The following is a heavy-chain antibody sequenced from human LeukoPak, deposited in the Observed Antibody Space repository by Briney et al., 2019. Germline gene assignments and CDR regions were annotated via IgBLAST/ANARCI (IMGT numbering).Heavy chain of an antibody. D-gene: IGHD3-22*01. J-gene: IGHJ3*02. CDR3: ARTDSSGYYYVTAAFAI. CDR2: ISAYNGNT. V-gene: IGHV1-18*01. Sequence: ASVKVSCKASGYTFTSYGISWVRQAPGQGLEWMGWISAYNGNTNYAQKLQGRVTMTTDTSTSTAYRERTRLRSDDTAVNYSARTDSSGYYYVTAAFAIWGQGTMVTVSS. CDR1: GYTFTSYG.